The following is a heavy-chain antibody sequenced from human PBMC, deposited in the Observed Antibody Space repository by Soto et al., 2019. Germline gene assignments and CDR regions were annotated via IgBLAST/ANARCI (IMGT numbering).Heavy chain of an antibody. Sequence: QVQLVESGGGVVQPGRSLRLSCAASGFTFRSYAMHWVRQAPGKGLEWVAAISYDGSNKYYADSVKGRFTISRDNSKNTLYLQMNSLRAEDTAVYYCARPYNWNYLIDVWGQGTTVTVSS. CDR1: GFTFRSYA. V-gene: IGHV3-30-3*01. CDR2: ISYDGSNK. J-gene: IGHJ6*02. CDR3: ARPYNWNYLIDV. D-gene: IGHD1-20*01.